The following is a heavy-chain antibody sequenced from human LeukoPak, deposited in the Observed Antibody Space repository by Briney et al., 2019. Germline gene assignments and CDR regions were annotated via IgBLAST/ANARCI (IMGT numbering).Heavy chain of an antibody. CDR1: GYTFTGYG. Sequence: ASVKVSCKASGYTFTGYGISWVRQAPGQGLEWMGWISAYNGNTNYAQKLQGRVTMTTDTSTSTAYMELRSLRSDDTAVYYCARDPWNYGEDWFDPWGQGTLVTVSS. CDR3: ARDPWNYGEDWFDP. J-gene: IGHJ5*02. CDR2: ISAYNGNT. V-gene: IGHV1-18*01. D-gene: IGHD1-7*01.